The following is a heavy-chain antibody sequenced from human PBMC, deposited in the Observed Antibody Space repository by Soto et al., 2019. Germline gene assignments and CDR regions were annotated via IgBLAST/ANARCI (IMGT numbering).Heavy chain of an antibody. CDR3: AKGPWIPIQLWLNPKVPFDY. CDR2: ISYDGSNK. Sequence: PGGSLRLSCAASGFTFSSYGMHWVRQAPGKGLEWVAVISYDGSNKYYADSVKGRFTISRDNSKNTLYLQMNSLGAEDTAVYYCAKGPWIPIQLWLNPKVPFDYWGQGTLVTVSS. CDR1: GFTFSSYG. D-gene: IGHD5-18*01. V-gene: IGHV3-30*18. J-gene: IGHJ4*02.